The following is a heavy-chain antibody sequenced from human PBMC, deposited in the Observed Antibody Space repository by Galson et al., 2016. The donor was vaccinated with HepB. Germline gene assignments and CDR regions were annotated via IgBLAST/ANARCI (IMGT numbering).Heavy chain of an antibody. V-gene: IGHV3-23*01. CDR3: AKGRNYYDNSGYFAD. J-gene: IGHJ4*02. CDR2: IRGRGDNI. D-gene: IGHD3-22*01. CDR1: GFTFTNHA. Sequence: SLRLSCAASGFTFTNHAMSWVRQAPGKGLEWVSTIRGRGDNIYYADSVKGRFTISRDNSKNTLFLQMNSLRAEDTAVYYCAKGRNYYDNSGYFADWGQGTLVTVSS.